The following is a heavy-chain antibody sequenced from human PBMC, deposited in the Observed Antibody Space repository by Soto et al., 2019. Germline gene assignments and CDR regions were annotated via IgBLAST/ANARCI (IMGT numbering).Heavy chain of an antibody. D-gene: IGHD3-10*01. CDR2: INPSGGRT. CDR1: GYTFINYY. J-gene: IGHJ3*02. V-gene: IGHV1-46*03. Sequence: QVHLVQSGAEVKQPGASVKVSCKASGYTFINYYMHWVRQAPGQGLEWVGVINPSGGRTSYAQRFQGRVTKPGDTPQSTIYMDLSGLRFENPALYYYTGLQTMVRGITDHPFDTWGQGTLVTFSS. CDR3: TGLQTMVRGITDHPFDT.